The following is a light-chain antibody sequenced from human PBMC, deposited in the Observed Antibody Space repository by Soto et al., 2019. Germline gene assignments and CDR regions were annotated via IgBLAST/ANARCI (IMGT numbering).Light chain of an antibody. CDR1: QDISNH. Sequence: DIQLTQSPSSLSASVGDRVTVTCRASQDISNHLNWYQQKPGKAPNLLIYDASDLETGVPSRFSGGGSGTFFSFTINSLQPEDIATYYCQKHDGVPLFGPGTKVAIK. CDR2: DAS. J-gene: IGKJ3*01. CDR3: QKHDGVPL. V-gene: IGKV1-33*01.